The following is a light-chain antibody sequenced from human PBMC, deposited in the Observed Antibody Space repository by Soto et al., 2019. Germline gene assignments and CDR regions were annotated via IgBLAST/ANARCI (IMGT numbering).Light chain of an antibody. J-gene: IGKJ3*01. CDR3: QQLNSYPFT. CDR2: AAS. V-gene: IGKV1-9*01. CDR1: QGINSY. Sequence: IQLTQSPSSLSASVGDRVTITCRASQGINSYLAWYQQKPGKAPKLLIYAASTLEIGVPSRFRGSGSGTDFTLTISSLQPEEYATYYCQQLNSYPFTFGPGAKVDIK.